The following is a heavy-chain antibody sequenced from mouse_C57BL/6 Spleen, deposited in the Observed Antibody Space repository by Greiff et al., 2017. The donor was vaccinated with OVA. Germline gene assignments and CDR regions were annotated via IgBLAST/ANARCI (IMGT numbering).Heavy chain of an antibody. CDR1: GYTFTDYE. Sequence: QVHVKQSGAELVRPGASVTLSCKASGYTFTDYEMHWVKQTPVHGLEWIGAIDPETGGTAYNQKFKGKAILTADKSSSTAYMELRSLTSEDSAVYYCTSNYNWGQGTTLTVSS. V-gene: IGHV1-15*01. CDR2: IDPETGGT. J-gene: IGHJ2*01. CDR3: TSNYN. D-gene: IGHD2-1*01.